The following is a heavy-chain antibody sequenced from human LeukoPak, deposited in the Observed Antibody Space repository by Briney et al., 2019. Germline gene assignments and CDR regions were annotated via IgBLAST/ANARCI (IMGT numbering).Heavy chain of an antibody. CDR2: VYHSGST. J-gene: IGHJ4*02. CDR3: ARLSGAPVRHPIYHFDY. V-gene: IGHV4-38-2*01. Sequence: PSETLSLTCAVSGYSISSGYYWGWIRQPPGKGLEWIGNVYHSGSTYKNPSLKSRVSISLDTSNNQFSLKLTSVTAADTAIYYRARLSGAPVRHPIYHFDYWGQGTLVTVSS. D-gene: IGHD1-26*01. CDR1: GYSISSGYY.